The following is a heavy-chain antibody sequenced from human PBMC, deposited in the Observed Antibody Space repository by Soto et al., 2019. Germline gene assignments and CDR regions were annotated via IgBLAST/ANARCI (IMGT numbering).Heavy chain of an antibody. CDR1: GFTFSSYA. Sequence: GGSLRLSCAASGFTFSSYAMHWVRQAPGKGLEWVAVISYDGSNKYYADSVKGRFTISRDNSKNTLYLQMNSLRAEDTAVYYCARDRFSVGGSYSGYYYGMDVWGQGTTVTVSS. D-gene: IGHD1-26*01. CDR2: ISYDGSNK. V-gene: IGHV3-30-3*01. J-gene: IGHJ6*02. CDR3: ARDRFSVGGSYSGYYYGMDV.